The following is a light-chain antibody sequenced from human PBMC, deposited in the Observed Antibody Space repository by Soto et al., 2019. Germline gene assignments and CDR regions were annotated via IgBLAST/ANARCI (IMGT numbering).Light chain of an antibody. CDR2: SAS. CDR1: QSISTE. CDR3: QQGHNWPLT. V-gene: IGKV3-15*01. Sequence: ERAMTQSPATLSVSPGELATLSCSASQSISTELAWYQQIFGQPPRRLIYSASTRATRVPARFTSSESGSEFTLTISGLQSEDFAIYYCQQGHNWPLTFGQGTRLEI. J-gene: IGKJ2*01.